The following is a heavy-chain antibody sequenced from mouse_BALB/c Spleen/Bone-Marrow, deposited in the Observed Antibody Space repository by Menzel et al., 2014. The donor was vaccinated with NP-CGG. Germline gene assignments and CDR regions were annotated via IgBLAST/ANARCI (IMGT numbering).Heavy chain of an antibody. J-gene: IGHJ1*01. V-gene: IGHV1S130*01. D-gene: IGHD2-1*01. CDR1: GYTFTSSW. CDR3: AREKIYGNYLWYFDV. Sequence: QVQLQQSGSVLVRPGASVKLSCKASGYTFTSSWMHWAKQRPGQGLEWIGEIHPNSGNTNYNEKFKGKATLTVDTSSCTAYVDLSSLTSEDSAVYYCAREKIYGNYLWYFDVWGAGTTVTVSS. CDR2: IHPNSGNT.